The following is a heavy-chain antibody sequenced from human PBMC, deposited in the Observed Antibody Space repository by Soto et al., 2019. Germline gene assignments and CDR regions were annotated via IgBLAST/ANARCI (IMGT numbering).Heavy chain of an antibody. CDR3: ERNFRGSLSAREFYAMYV. CDR1: GGTFSSYA. D-gene: IGHD5-12*01. CDR2: IIPMFGTA. J-gene: IGHJ6*02. V-gene: IGHV1-69*13. Sequence: SSVKVSCKASGGTFSSYAINWVRQPPGQGLEWMGGIIPMFGTANYAQKFQGRVTITVDDSTSTAYMELSSLTFADTAVSYCERNFRGSLSAREFYAMYVRSHASAVTLSS.